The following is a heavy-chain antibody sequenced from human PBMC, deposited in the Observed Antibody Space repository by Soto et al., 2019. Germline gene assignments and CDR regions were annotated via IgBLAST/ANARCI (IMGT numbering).Heavy chain of an antibody. Sequence: QVQLQQWGAGLLKPSETLSLTCAVYGGSFSSYYWSWIRQPPGKGLEWIGEINHSGSTNYNPSLKSRVTISVDTSKNQFSLKLSSVTAADTAVYYCARSRARSGYPTRVLWYWGQGTLVTVSS. V-gene: IGHV4-34*01. CDR1: GGSFSSYY. CDR3: ARSRARSGYPTRVLWY. CDR2: INHSGST. D-gene: IGHD3-22*01. J-gene: IGHJ4*02.